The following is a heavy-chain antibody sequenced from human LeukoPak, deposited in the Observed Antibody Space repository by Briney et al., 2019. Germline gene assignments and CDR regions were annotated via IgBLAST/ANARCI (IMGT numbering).Heavy chain of an antibody. V-gene: IGHV3-7*01. J-gene: IGHJ4*02. D-gene: IGHD3-22*01. Sequence: GGSLRLSCAASGFTFSSYWMSWVRQAPGKGLEWVANIKQDGSEKYYVDSVKGRFTISRDNAKNSLYLQMNSLRAEDTAVYYCAREGTYYDSSGQPMVFDYWGQGTLVTVSP. CDR2: IKQDGSEK. CDR1: GFTFSSYW. CDR3: AREGTYYDSSGQPMVFDY.